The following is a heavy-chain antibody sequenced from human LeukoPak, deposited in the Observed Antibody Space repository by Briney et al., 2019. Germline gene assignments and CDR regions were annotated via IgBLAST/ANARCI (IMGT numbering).Heavy chain of an antibody. D-gene: IGHD1-1*01. V-gene: IGHV3-7*01. Sequence: PGGSLRLSCAASGFTYSSYWMSWVRQAPGKGLEWVANIKEDGSEKYYVDSVKGRFTISRDNSKNTLYLQMNSLRAEDTAVYYCARDWKLDYWGQGTLVTVSS. J-gene: IGHJ4*02. CDR2: IKEDGSEK. CDR3: ARDWKLDY. CDR1: GFTYSSYW.